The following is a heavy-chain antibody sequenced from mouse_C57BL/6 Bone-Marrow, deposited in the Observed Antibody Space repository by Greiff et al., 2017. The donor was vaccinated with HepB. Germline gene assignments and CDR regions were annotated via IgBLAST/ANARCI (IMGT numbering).Heavy chain of an antibody. CDR3: ARWGDRGFAY. CDR2: IYPRSGNT. CDR1: GYTFTSYG. J-gene: IGHJ3*01. D-gene: IGHD3-3*01. Sequence: SGAELARPGASVKLSCKASGYTFTSYGISWVKQRTGQGLEWIGEIYPRSGNTYYNEKFKGKATLTADKSSSTAYMELRSLTSEDSAVYFCARWGDRGFAYWGQGTLVTVSA. V-gene: IGHV1-81*01.